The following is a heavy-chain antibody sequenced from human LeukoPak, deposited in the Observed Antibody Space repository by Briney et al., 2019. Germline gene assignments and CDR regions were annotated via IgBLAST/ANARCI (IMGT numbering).Heavy chain of an antibody. CDR1: GGTFSSYA. CDR3: ARDLTMGSSGWYDSDYYYYGMDV. CDR2: IIPILGIA. J-gene: IGHJ6*02. V-gene: IGHV1-69*04. D-gene: IGHD6-19*01. Sequence: ASVKVSCKAFGGTFSSYAISWVRQAPGQGLEWMGRIIPILGIANYAQEFQGRVTITADKSTSTAYMELSSLRSEDTAVYYCARDLTMGSSGWYDSDYYYYGMDVWGQGTTVTVSS.